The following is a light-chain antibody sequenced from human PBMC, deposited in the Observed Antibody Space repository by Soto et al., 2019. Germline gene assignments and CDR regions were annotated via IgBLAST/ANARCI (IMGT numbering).Light chain of an antibody. CDR3: QHDGRSPWT. CDR2: GAS. Sequence: EIVLAQSPGTLSLSPGERATLSCRASQNLGSTYLAWYQQKPGQAPRLLLYGASSRATGIPDKFSGSGSGTDLTLTFIRLEPEDRAVYYCQHDGRSPWTFCQGTNVEIK. CDR1: QNLGSTY. V-gene: IGKV3-20*01. J-gene: IGKJ1*01.